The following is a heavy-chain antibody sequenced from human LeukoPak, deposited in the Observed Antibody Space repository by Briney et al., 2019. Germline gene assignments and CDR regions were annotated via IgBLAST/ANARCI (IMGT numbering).Heavy chain of an antibody. CDR3: AGGRTDIVVVPATLRNYYFDY. CDR1: GFTFDDSV. V-gene: IGHV3-11*01. J-gene: IGHJ4*02. CDR2: ISSSGSTI. Sequence: GGSLRLSCAASGFTFDDSVMSWVRQAPGKGLEWVSYISSSGSTIYYADSVKGRFTISRDNAKNSLYLQMNSLRAEDTAVYYCAGGRTDIVVVPATLRNYYFDYWGQGTLVTVSS. D-gene: IGHD2-2*01.